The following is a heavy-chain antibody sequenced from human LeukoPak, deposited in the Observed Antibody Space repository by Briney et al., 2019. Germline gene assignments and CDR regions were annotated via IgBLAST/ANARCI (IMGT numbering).Heavy chain of an antibody. CDR3: TTDIPFTSGGAIAY. CDR2: IKSEVDGATR. D-gene: IGHD3-16*02. J-gene: IGHJ4*02. CDR1: GLIFSNCW. V-gene: IGHV3-15*01. Sequence: AGGSLRLSCAASGLIFSNCWMTWVRQAPGKGLEWVGRIKSEVDGATRDYAAPVRGRFTLSRDDSRNTLYLQMNSLKTEDTAFYYCTTDIPFTSGGAIAYWGQGTLVTVSS.